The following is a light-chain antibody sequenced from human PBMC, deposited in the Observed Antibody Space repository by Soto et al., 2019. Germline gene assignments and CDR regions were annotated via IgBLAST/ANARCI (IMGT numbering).Light chain of an antibody. CDR2: GAS. V-gene: IGKV3-20*01. Sequence: EIVLTQSPGTLSLSPGESATLSCRASQSVSSGFLAWYQQKPGQTPRLLIYGASTRATGIPDRFSGSGSGTDFTLTISRLEPEDFAVYYCQQYGSSPFTFGPGTKVDIK. CDR3: QQYGSSPFT. CDR1: QSVSSGF. J-gene: IGKJ3*01.